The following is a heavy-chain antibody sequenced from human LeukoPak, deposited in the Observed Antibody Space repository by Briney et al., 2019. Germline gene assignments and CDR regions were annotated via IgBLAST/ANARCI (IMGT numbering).Heavy chain of an antibody. CDR1: GFTFSSYG. J-gene: IGHJ4*02. V-gene: IGHV3-33*01. D-gene: IGHD3-22*01. Sequence: GRSLRLSCAASGFTFSSYGMHWVRQAPGKGLEWVAVIWYDGSNKYYADSVKGRFTISRDNSKNTLYLQMNGLRAEDTAVYYCARETAYDSSGYGYWGQGTLVTVSS. CDR2: IWYDGSNK. CDR3: ARETAYDSSGYGY.